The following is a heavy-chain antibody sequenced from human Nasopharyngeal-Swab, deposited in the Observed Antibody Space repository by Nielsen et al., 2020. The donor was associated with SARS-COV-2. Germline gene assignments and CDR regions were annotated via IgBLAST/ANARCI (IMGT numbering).Heavy chain of an antibody. CDR1: GFIFSASS. J-gene: IGHJ4*02. CDR3: TTDFYFDY. Sequence: GGSLRLSCAASGFIFSASSIHWVLQASGKGLDWVVRIGDKDHNYATTYGASVQGRFTISRDDSKNTAFLQMDSLKTEDTALYYCTTDFYFDYWGQGTLVTVSS. V-gene: IGHV3-73*01. CDR2: IGDKDHNYAT.